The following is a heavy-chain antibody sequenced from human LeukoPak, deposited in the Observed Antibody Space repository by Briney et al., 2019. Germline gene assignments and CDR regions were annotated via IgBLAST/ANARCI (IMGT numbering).Heavy chain of an antibody. J-gene: IGHJ4*02. CDR3: ARGGLWTTVVTQLAFFDY. V-gene: IGHV1-69*13. CDR1: GGTFSSYA. Sequence: ASVKVSCKASGGTFSSYAISWVRQAPGQGLEWMGGIIPIFGTANYAQKFQGRVTIAADESTSTAYMELSSLRSEDTAVYYCARGGLWTTVVTQLAFFDYWGQGTLVTVSS. D-gene: IGHD4-23*01. CDR2: IIPIFGTA.